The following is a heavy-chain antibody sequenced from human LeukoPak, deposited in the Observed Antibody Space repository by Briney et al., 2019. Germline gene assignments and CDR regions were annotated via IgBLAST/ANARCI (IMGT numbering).Heavy chain of an antibody. CDR3: AKASRVGVAGSRFDC. J-gene: IGHJ4*02. V-gene: IGHV3-23*01. CDR1: GLTFSHYG. Sequence: GGSLRLSCEGSGLTFSHYGVSWVRQAPGKGLEWISGISGSGNRTYYVASVKGRFSISRDNSKNSVYLQMNSLRAEDTAVYFCAKASRVGVAGSRFDCWGQGTLVTVSP. D-gene: IGHD6-19*01. CDR2: ISGSGNRT.